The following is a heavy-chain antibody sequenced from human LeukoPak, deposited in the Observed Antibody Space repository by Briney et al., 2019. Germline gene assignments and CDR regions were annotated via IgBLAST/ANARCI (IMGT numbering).Heavy chain of an antibody. CDR1: GGTFSSYA. CDR3: ARDLKYYYDSSGYYQ. Sequence: GSSVKVSCKASGGTFSSYAISWVRQAPGQGLEWMGRIIPILGIANYAQKFQGRVTITADKSTSTAYMELSSLRSEDTAVYYCARDLKYYYDSSGYYQWGQGTLVTVSS. V-gene: IGHV1-69*04. J-gene: IGHJ4*02. D-gene: IGHD3-22*01. CDR2: IIPILGIA.